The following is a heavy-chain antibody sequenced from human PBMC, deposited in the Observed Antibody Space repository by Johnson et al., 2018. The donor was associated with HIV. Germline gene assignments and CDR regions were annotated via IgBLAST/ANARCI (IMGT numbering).Heavy chain of an antibody. CDR1: GFTFSSYD. CDR2: ISNDGSFQ. D-gene: IGHD4-23*01. CDR3: ARVSDDYGGNPAAWGAFDV. J-gene: IGHJ3*01. V-gene: IGHV3-30*03. Sequence: QVQLVESGGGLIQPGGSLKLSCAASGFTFSSYDMHWVRQAPGKGLEWVAVISNDGSFQYYTDYVKGRFTISRDNSKNTVFLQMNNLRAEDTALYYCARVSDDYGGNPAAWGAFDVWGQGTMVTVSS.